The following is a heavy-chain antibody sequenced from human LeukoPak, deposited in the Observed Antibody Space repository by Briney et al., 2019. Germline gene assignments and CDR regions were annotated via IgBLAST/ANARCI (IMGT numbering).Heavy chain of an antibody. CDR1: GFTFSNYA. Sequence: GGSLRLSCAASGFTFSNYALHWVRQAPGKGLEWVAVISYDDTNKYYADSVKGRFTISRDNAKNSLYLQMNSLRAEDTAVYYCARSGSSWYVDYWGQGTLVTVSS. CDR3: ARSGSSWYVDY. CDR2: ISYDDTNK. J-gene: IGHJ4*02. D-gene: IGHD6-13*01. V-gene: IGHV3-30*04.